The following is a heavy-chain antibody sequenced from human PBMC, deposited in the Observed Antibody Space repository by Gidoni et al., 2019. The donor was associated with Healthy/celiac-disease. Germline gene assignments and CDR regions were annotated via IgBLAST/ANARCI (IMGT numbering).Heavy chain of an antibody. D-gene: IGHD2-8*02. Sequence: QVQLPESGPGLVKPSETLSLTCPVAGGSTSSYSWLWIRQPPGKGMEWIGYIYYSGGTNYNPSLKSRVTISVDTSKNQFSLKLSSVTAADTAVYYCARLWWGISGNWFDPWGQGTLVTVSS. V-gene: IGHV4-59*01. CDR1: GGSTSSYS. J-gene: IGHJ5*02. CDR2: IYYSGGT. CDR3: ARLWWGISGNWFDP.